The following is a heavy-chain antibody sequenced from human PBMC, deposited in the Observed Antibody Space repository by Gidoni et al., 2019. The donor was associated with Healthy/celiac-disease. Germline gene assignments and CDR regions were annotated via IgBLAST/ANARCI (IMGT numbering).Heavy chain of an antibody. V-gene: IGHV3-15*01. CDR3: TALVGATPFWDY. D-gene: IGHD1-26*01. J-gene: IGHJ4*02. CDR2: IKSKTDGGTT. Sequence: EVQLVESGGGLVKPGGSLRLSCAATGFTFTNAWMSWVRQAPGKGLGWVGRIKSKTDGGTTDYAAPVKGRFTISRDDSKNTLYLQMNSLKTEDTAVYYCTALVGATPFWDYWGQGTLVTVSS. CDR1: GFTFTNAW.